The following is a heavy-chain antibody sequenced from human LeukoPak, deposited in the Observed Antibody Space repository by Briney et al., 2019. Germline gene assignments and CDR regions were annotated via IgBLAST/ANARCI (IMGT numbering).Heavy chain of an antibody. CDR1: GYTFTSYG. V-gene: IGHV1-18*01. Sequence: ASVKVSCKASGYTFTSYGISWVRQAPGQGLEWMGWISAYNGNTNYGQKLQGRVTMTTDTSTSTAYMELRSLRSDDTAVYYCARGPPRVGELLDYYYYYGMDVWGQGTTVTVSS. D-gene: IGHD1-26*01. CDR3: ARGPPRVGELLDYYYYYGMDV. CDR2: ISAYNGNT. J-gene: IGHJ6*02.